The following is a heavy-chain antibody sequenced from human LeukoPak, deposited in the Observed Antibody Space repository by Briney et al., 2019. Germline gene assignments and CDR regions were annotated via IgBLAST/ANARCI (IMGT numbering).Heavy chain of an antibody. CDR3: ARDLKGLRLSSHYYYYYMDV. Sequence: ASVKVSCKASGYTFTGYYMHWVRQAPGQGLEWMGWINPNSGGTNYAQKFQGRVTMTRDTSISTAYMELSRLRSDDTAVYYCARDLKGLRLSSHYYYYYMDVWGKGTTVTISS. D-gene: IGHD5-12*01. CDR2: INPNSGGT. J-gene: IGHJ6*03. CDR1: GYTFTGYY. V-gene: IGHV1-2*02.